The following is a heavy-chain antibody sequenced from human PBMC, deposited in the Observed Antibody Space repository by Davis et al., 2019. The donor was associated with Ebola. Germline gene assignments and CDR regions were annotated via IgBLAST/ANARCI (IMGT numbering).Heavy chain of an antibody. V-gene: IGHV4-59*11. D-gene: IGHD7-27*01. Sequence: PSETLSLTCTVSGDSITSHYWSWIRQPPGKGLEWIGYIYYSGSTNSSPSLKSRVTMSIDTSKNQFSLKLNSVTAADTAVYYCARHKLGMQGAFDIWGQGTMVTVSS. CDR3: ARHKLGMQGAFDI. CDR1: GDSITSHY. J-gene: IGHJ3*02. CDR2: IYYSGST.